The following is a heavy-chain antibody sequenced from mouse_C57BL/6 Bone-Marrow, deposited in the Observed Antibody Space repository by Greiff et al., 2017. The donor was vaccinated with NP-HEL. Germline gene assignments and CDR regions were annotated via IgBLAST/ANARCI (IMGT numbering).Heavy chain of an antibody. J-gene: IGHJ2*01. CDR2: ISSGSSTI. D-gene: IGHD2-4*01. V-gene: IGHV5-17*01. Sequence: EVQGVESGGGLVKPGGSLKLSCAASGFTISDYGMNWVRKAPEKGLEWVAYISSGSSTIYYAAPVKGRFIISRDNAKNTLFLQMTSLRSEDTAMYYCARPIYYDYEGFDCWGQGTTLTVSS. CDR3: ARPIYYDYEGFDC. CDR1: GFTISDYG.